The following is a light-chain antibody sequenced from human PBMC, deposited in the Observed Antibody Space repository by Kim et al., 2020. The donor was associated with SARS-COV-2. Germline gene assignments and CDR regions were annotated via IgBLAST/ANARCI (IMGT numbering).Light chain of an antibody. CDR2: GTN. V-gene: IGLV3-19*01. Sequence: SSELTQDPAVSVALGQTVMITCQGDSLRTYYTSWYQQKPGQAPVLFIYGTNNRPSGIPDRFSGSSSGNTASLTITGAQAEDAADSYCNSRDNSGPLWVFG. CDR3: NSRDNSGPLWV. J-gene: IGLJ3*02. CDR1: SLRTYY.